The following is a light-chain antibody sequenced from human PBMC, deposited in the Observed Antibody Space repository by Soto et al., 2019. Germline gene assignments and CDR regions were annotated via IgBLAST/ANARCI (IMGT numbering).Light chain of an antibody. J-gene: IGLJ2*01. Sequence: QSVLTEPPSASGTPGQRVIISCSGSSSNIGSNTVNWYQQIPGTAPKLLIYSYNQRPSGVPDRFSRSKSDTAASLAISGLQSEDEAEYYCAAWDDILNGVLFGGGTKLTVL. CDR1: SSNIGSNT. CDR2: SYN. CDR3: AAWDDILNGVL. V-gene: IGLV1-44*01.